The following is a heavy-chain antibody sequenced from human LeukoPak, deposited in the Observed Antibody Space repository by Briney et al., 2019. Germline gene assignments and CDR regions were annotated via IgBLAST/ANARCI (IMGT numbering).Heavy chain of an antibody. J-gene: IGHJ3*02. V-gene: IGHV3-74*01. CDR2: INSDGKST. CDR1: GFTFSTYW. D-gene: IGHD3-16*01. Sequence: PGGSLRLSCAASGFTFSTYWMHWVRQASGKGLVWVSRINSDGKSTSYADSVKGRFTISRDNAKNTLYLQMNSLRAEDTAVYYCVRAWGKGAAFDIWGQGTMVTVSS. CDR3: VRAWGKGAAFDI.